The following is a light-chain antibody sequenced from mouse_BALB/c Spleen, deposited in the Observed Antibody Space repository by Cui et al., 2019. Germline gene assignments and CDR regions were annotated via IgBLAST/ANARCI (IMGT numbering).Light chain of an antibody. J-gene: IGKJ5*01. Sequence: QTVLYPSLAIPSASPAEKVTMTCRASSSVSYMHWYQQKPGSSPKPWIYATAYLASGVPAGFSGSGSGTSYSLTISRVEAEDAATYYCQQWSSNPLTFGAGTKLELK. CDR3: QQWSSNPLT. CDR1: SSVSY. CDR2: ATA. V-gene: IGKV4-72*01.